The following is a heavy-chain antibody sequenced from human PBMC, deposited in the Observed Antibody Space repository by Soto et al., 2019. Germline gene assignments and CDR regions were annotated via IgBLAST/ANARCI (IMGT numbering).Heavy chain of an antibody. CDR3: ATLTRSTGAIFDY. D-gene: IGHD4-4*01. Sequence: EVQLVQSGAEVKKPGTTVKISCKVSGYTFTDYYMHWVQQAPGKGLVWMGLVDPEDAETIYAEKFQDRVTITADTSTDTAYMELSSLRSDDTAVYYCATLTRSTGAIFDYWGQGTLVTVSS. V-gene: IGHV1-69-2*01. J-gene: IGHJ4*02. CDR2: VDPEDAET. CDR1: GYTFTDYY.